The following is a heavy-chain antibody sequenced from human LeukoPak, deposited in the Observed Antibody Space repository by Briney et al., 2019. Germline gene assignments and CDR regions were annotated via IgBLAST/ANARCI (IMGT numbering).Heavy chain of an antibody. V-gene: IGHV3-7*01. CDR2: IRQDGSEK. J-gene: IGHJ3*02. CDR1: GFTFSGHW. Sequence: GGSLRLSCTASGFTFSGHWMSWVRQAPGKGLEWVASIRQDGSEKHYVDSVEGRFIISRDNAKNSLHLQMNSLRAENTAVYYCAKGSSRPPNVFDIWGKGTLVTVSS. CDR3: AKGSSRPPNVFDI. D-gene: IGHD6-6*01.